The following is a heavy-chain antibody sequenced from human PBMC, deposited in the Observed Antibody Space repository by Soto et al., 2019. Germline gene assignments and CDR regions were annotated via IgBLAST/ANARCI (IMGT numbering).Heavy chain of an antibody. D-gene: IGHD3-3*01. J-gene: IGHJ5*02. V-gene: IGHV4-30-4*01. CDR1: GGSISSGDYY. Sequence: SETLSLTCTVPGGSISSGDYYWSWIRQPPGKGLEWIGYIYYSGSTYYNPSLKSRVTISVDTSKNQFSLKLSSVTAADTAVYYCARDRFTYYDFWRGYYSGSNWFDPWGQGTLGTVSS. CDR2: IYYSGST. CDR3: ARDRFTYYDFWRGYYSGSNWFDP.